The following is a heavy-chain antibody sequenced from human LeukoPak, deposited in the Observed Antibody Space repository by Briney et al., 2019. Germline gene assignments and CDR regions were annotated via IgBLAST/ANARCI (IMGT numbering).Heavy chain of an antibody. CDR3: ARELVLYYMDV. CDR2: ISSSSSTI. D-gene: IGHD3-10*02. J-gene: IGHJ6*03. Sequence: GGSLRLSCAASGFTFSSYSMNWVRPAPGKGLEWVSYISSSSSTIYYADSVKGRFTISRDNAKNSLYLQMNSLRAEDTAVYYCARELVLYYMDVWVKVTTVTVSS. V-gene: IGHV3-48*01. CDR1: GFTFSSYS.